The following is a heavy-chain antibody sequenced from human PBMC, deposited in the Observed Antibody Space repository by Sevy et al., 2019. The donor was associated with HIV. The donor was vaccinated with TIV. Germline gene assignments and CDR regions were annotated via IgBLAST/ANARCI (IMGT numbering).Heavy chain of an antibody. CDR2: LSYDGREK. Sequence: GESLKISCAASGFTFSTYGMHWVRQAPGKGLEWVAVLSYDGREKYYGNSVKGRFTISRDNSKKTLYLQMNSLRDEDTAVYYCAKVGPHCSGGTCYHPLFDYCGQGTLVTVSS. J-gene: IGHJ4*02. CDR1: GFTFSTYG. D-gene: IGHD2-15*01. V-gene: IGHV3-30*18. CDR3: AKVGPHCSGGTCYHPLFDY.